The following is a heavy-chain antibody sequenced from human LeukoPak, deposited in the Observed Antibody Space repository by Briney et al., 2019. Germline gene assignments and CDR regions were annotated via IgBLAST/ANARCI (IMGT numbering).Heavy chain of an antibody. Sequence: SETLSLTCTVSGGSMSTYYWTWIRQPAGKGLDWVGRVYTSGTTNYNPSLKSRVTMSVDTSKNQFSLKLRSVTAADTAVYYCARMYCSSTSCYSGVWGQGTLVTVSS. J-gene: IGHJ4*02. CDR2: VYTSGTT. CDR1: GGSMSTYY. D-gene: IGHD2-2*01. V-gene: IGHV4-4*07. CDR3: ARMYCSSTSCYSGV.